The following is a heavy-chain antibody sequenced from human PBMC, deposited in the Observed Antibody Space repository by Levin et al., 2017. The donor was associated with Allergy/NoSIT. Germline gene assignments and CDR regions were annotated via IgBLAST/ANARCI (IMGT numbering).Heavy chain of an antibody. Sequence: GESLKISCAASGFSVRGDYMSWVRQAPGKGLEWVSAINNGDTTYYADSGKGRFTISRDNSKNTLYLQMNSLRTEDTALYYCGRKGVSSGWFLEYWGQGTLVTVSS. CDR2: INNGDTT. J-gene: IGHJ4*02. V-gene: IGHV3-53*01. CDR3: GRKGVSSGWFLEY. CDR1: GFSVRGDY. D-gene: IGHD6-19*01.